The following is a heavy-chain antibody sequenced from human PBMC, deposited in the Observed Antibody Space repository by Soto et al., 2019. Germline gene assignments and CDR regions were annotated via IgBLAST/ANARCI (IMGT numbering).Heavy chain of an antibody. CDR1: GGSFSGYY. J-gene: IGHJ4*02. Sequence: QVQLQQWGAGLLKPSETLSLTCAVYGGSFSGYYWSWIRQPPGKGLEWIGEINHSGSINYNPSLKSRVTISVDTSKNQFSLKLCSVTAADAAVYYCARGQSSLLLDCWGQGVLVTVSS. CDR3: ARGQSSLLLDC. CDR2: INHSGSI. V-gene: IGHV4-34*01.